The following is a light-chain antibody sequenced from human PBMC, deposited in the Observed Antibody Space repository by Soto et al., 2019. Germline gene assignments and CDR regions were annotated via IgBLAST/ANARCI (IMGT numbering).Light chain of an antibody. Sequence: DIQMTQSPSTLSASVGDRVTITCRASQSFTRWLAWYQQKPGKAPKLLIYDASNLEIGAPSRFSGSGSGTEFTLTISSLQSEDFAVYYCHQYNHWPGYTFGQGTKLEIK. CDR2: DAS. CDR3: HQYNHWPGYT. J-gene: IGKJ2*01. CDR1: QSFTRW. V-gene: IGKV1-5*01.